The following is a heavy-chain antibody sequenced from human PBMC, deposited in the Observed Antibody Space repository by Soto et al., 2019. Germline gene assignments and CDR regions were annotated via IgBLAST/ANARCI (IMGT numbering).Heavy chain of an antibody. Sequence: QLQLQESGPGLVKPSETLSLTCTVSGGSIGNSDYYWGWIRQPPGKGLEWIAYIYYTGTTYYNPSLNLRFTISVDTSTNQSSLRLSSVTAADTAVYYCARRSGFKYDLWSGSYGQWGQGTLVSVSS. D-gene: IGHD3-3*01. CDR2: IYYTGTT. CDR1: GGSIGNSDYY. V-gene: IGHV4-39*01. CDR3: ARRSGFKYDLWSGSYGQ. J-gene: IGHJ4*02.